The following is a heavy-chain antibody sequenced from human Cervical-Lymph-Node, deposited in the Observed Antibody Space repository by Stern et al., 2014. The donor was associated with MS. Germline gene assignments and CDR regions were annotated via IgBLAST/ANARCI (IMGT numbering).Heavy chain of an antibody. CDR3: ARVYVDIVATTTSGDWYFDL. V-gene: IGHV4-59*01. J-gene: IGHJ2*01. D-gene: IGHD5-12*01. CDR2: IYYSGST. Sequence: QVQLQESGPGLVKPSETLSLTCTVSGGSISSYYWSWIRQPPGKGLEWIGYIYYSGSTNYNPSLKSRVTISVDTSQNPFSLKLRSVTAADTAVYYCARVYVDIVATTTSGDWYFDLGGRGTLVTVSS. CDR1: GGSISSYY.